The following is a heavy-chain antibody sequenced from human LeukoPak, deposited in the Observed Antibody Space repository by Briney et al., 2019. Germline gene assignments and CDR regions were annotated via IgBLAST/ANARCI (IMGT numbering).Heavy chain of an antibody. CDR2: INHSGST. D-gene: IGHD3-10*01. CDR3: ASCPWFGEDVGY. V-gene: IGHV4-34*01. J-gene: IGHJ4*02. CDR1: GGSISSYY. Sequence: SETLSLTCTVSGGSISSYYWSWIRQPPGKGLEWIGEINHSGSTNYNPSLKSRVTISVDTSKNQFSLKLSSVTAADTAVYYCASCPWFGEDVGYWGQGTLVTVPS.